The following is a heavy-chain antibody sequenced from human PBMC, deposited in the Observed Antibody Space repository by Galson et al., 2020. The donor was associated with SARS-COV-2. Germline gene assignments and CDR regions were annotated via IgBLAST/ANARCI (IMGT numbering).Heavy chain of an antibody. D-gene: IGHD3-16*01. CDR1: GGSISSYH. CDR2: IYYSGST. V-gene: IGHV4-59*01. Sequence: ETSETLSLTCPVSGGSISSYHWSWIRQPPGKGLEWIGYIYYSGSTNYNPSLKSRVTISVDTSKNHFSLKLSSVTAADTAVYYCARDERGYYFGMDVWGQGTTVTVSS. J-gene: IGHJ6*02. CDR3: ARDERGYYFGMDV.